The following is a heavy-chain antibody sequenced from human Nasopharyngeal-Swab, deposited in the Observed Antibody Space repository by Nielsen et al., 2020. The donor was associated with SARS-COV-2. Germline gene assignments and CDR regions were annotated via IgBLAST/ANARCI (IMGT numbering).Heavy chain of an antibody. CDR3: ASPVFGVVSDAFDL. CDR1: GIFVSGNY. J-gene: IGHJ3*01. CDR2: VYSGGST. Sequence: GASLKISCAASGIFVSGNYMNWVRQAPGMGLEWVSVVYSGGSTFYADSVKGRFTISRDNSKNTLYLQMNNLRPEDTAMYYCASPVFGVVSDAFDLWGQGTMVTVSS. V-gene: IGHV3-53*01. D-gene: IGHD3-3*01.